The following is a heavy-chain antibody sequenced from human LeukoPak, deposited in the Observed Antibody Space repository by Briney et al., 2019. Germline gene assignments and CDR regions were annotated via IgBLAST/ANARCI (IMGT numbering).Heavy chain of an antibody. CDR2: ISSSSSTI. CDR1: GFTFSSYG. J-gene: IGHJ4*02. D-gene: IGHD5-24*01. CDR3: ARDMGWQQFDQ. Sequence: GGSLRLSCAASGFTFSSYGMTWVRQAPGKGLEWVSYISSSSSTIYYADSVKGRFTISRDNAKNSLYLQMNSLTVEDTAVYYCARDMGWQQFDQWGQGTLVTVSS. V-gene: IGHV3-48*01.